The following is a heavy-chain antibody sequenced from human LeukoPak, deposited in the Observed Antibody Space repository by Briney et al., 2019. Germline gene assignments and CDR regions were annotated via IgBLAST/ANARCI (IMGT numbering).Heavy chain of an antibody. CDR3: ARPGVGCRSTNCYRGFDY. CDR2: IYYSGST. Sequence: SETLSLTCTVSGGSISSSSYYWGWIRQPPGKGLEWIGSIYYSGSTYYNPSLKSRVAISVDTSKNQFSLKLSSVTAADTAVYYCARPGVGCRSTNCYRGFDYWGQGTLVTVSS. CDR1: GGSISSSSYY. D-gene: IGHD2-2*02. J-gene: IGHJ4*02. V-gene: IGHV4-39*01.